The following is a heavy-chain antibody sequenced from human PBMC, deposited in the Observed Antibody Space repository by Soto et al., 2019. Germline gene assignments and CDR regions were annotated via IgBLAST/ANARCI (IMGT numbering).Heavy chain of an antibody. D-gene: IGHD3-3*01. Sequence: SETLSLTCIVSGGSITSYHWSWIRQFPGKGLEWIAYTSYTGNTNYNPSLQSRVTISMDTSKNQLSLKLTSMTAADTAVYYCARDEVRYYDFLGGYSEVGYYSGMDVWGQGTTVTVSS. J-gene: IGHJ6*02. CDR2: TSYTGNT. CDR3: ARDEVRYYDFLGGYSEVGYYSGMDV. CDR1: GGSITSYH. V-gene: IGHV4-59*01.